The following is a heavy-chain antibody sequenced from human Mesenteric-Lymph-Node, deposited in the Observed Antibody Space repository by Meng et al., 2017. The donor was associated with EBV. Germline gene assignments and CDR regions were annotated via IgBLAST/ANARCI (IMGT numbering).Heavy chain of an antibody. CDR3: ARSPREYCIGYSCYFD. CDR1: VASISIMNW. V-gene: IGHV4-4*03. CDR2: IYHSGST. D-gene: IGHD2-15*01. Sequence: GQGHEVSPGVVTPRRTLPLTSAASVASISIMNWGSWVRQPPGKGLEWIGEIYHSGSTNYNPSLKSRVTISVDKSKNQFSLKLSSVTAADTAVYYCARSPREYCIGYSCYFDWGQGTLVTVSS. J-gene: IGHJ4*02.